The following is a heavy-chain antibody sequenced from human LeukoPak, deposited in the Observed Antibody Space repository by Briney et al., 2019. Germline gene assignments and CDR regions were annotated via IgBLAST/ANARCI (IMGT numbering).Heavy chain of an antibody. Sequence: ASVKVSCKTSGGAFSSYVVSWLRQAPGQGLEWMGGITPIFNRANYAQKFRGRVSITADVSTGTAYMELSSLRSEDTAIYFCARDLAGVVGVTAWFDPWGQGTLVTVSS. J-gene: IGHJ5*02. V-gene: IGHV1-69*13. CDR2: ITPIFNRA. CDR1: GGAFSSYV. D-gene: IGHD1-26*01. CDR3: ARDLAGVVGVTAWFDP.